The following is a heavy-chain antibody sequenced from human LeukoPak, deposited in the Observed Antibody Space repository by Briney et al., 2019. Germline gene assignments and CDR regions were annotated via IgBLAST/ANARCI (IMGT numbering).Heavy chain of an antibody. CDR2: INHSGST. V-gene: IGHV4-34*01. J-gene: IGHJ4*02. D-gene: IGHD6-13*01. CDR1: GGSFSGYY. Sequence: SETLSLTCAVYGGSFSGYYWSWIRQPPGKGLEWIGEINHSGSTNYNPSLKSRVTISVDTSKNQFSLKLSSVTAADTAVYYCASDSSSWYLFSIYYWGQGTLVTVSS. CDR3: ASDSSSWYLFSIYY.